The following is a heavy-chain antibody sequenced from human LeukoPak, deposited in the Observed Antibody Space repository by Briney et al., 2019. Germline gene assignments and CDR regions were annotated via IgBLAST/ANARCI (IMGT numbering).Heavy chain of an antibody. CDR1: GYTFTSYD. V-gene: IGHV1-8*01. CDR3: ARGIFDDTSGYYYGGNY. CDR2: MNPNSGNT. J-gene: IGHJ4*02. Sequence: EASVKVSCKASGYTFTSYDINWVRQATGQGLEWMGWMNPNSGNTGYAQKFQGRVTITRNTSISTAYMELSSLRPEDTAVYYCARGIFDDTSGYYYGGNYWGQGTLVTVSS. D-gene: IGHD3-22*01.